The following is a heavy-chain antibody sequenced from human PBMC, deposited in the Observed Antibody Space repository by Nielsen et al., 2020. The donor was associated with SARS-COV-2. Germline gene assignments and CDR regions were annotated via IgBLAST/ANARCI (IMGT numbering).Heavy chain of an antibody. D-gene: IGHD3-22*01. V-gene: IGHV3-15*01. CDR3: TTDRLWSLRITMIVVVPGFDY. CDR1: GFTFSNAW. CDR2: IKSKTDGGTT. J-gene: IGHJ4*02. Sequence: GGSLRLSCAASGFTFSNAWMSWVRQAPGKGLEWVGRIKSKTDGGTTDYAAPVKGRFTISRDDSKNTLYLQMNSLKTEDTAVYYCTTDRLWSLRITMIVVVPGFDYWGQGTLVTVSS.